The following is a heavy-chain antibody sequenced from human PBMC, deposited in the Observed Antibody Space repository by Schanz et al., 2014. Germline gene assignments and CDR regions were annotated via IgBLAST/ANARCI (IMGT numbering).Heavy chain of an antibody. D-gene: IGHD3-3*01. CDR2: ISVYNHNK. J-gene: IGHJ4*02. CDR3: ARDRRFFDRDDLYYFDS. V-gene: IGHV1-3*01. CDR1: EYSFTSYS. Sequence: QVHLVQSGAEAKRPGASVKVSCKASEYSFTSYSMHWVRQAPGQRLEWMGWISVYNHNKEYDQKFQGRVTMTTDTSTSTAYMALTDLRSDDTAVYYCARDRRFFDRDDLYYFDSWGQGTLVTVSS.